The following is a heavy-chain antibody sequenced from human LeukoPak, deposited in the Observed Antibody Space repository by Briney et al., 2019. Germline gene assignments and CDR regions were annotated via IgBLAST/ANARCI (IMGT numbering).Heavy chain of an antibody. Sequence: GGSLRLSCAASGFTFSSYGMHWVRQAPGKGLEWVAVISYDGSNKYYADSVKGRFTISRDNSKNTLYLQMNSLRAEDTAVYYCAKEMDSGYHYGNLDYWGQGTLVTVSS. D-gene: IGHD5-12*01. J-gene: IGHJ4*02. V-gene: IGHV3-30*18. CDR3: AKEMDSGYHYGNLDY. CDR1: GFTFSSYG. CDR2: ISYDGSNK.